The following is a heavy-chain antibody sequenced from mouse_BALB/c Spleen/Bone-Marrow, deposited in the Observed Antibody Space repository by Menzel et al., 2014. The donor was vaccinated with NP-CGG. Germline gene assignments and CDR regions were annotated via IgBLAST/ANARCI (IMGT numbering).Heavy chain of an antibody. CDR3: ARDRAARATGYYFDY. J-gene: IGHJ2*01. CDR1: GFTLTDYY. D-gene: IGHD3-1*01. V-gene: IGHV7-3*02. Sequence: EVKLVESGGGLVQPGGSLGLSCATSGFTLTDYYMSWVRQPPGKALEWLGFIRNKANGYTTEYSASVKGRFTISRDNSQSILYLQMNTLRAEDSATYYCARDRAARATGYYFDYWGQGTTLTVSS. CDR2: IRNKANGYTT.